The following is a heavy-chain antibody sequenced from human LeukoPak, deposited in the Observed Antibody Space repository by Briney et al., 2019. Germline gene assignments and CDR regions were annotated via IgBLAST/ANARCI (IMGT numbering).Heavy chain of an antibody. V-gene: IGHV1-2*02. CDR2: INPNSGDT. D-gene: IGHD5-24*01. CDR1: GYTFSGYY. CDR3: ARDPSSRGNLDH. Sequence: ASVKVSCKASGYTFSGYYMHWVRQAPGQGLEWMGWINPNSGDTNYAQKFQGRVTMTRDMSINTAYVELGRLRSDDTAVYYCARDPSSRGNLDHWGQGPLVTVSS. J-gene: IGHJ1*01.